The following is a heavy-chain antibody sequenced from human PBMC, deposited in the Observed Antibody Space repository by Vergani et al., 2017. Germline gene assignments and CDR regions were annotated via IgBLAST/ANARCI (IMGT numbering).Heavy chain of an antibody. CDR3: ARDKLVPNSYDPTRPVNFDY. J-gene: IGHJ4*02. CDR1: GGTFSSYA. Sequence: QVQLVQSGAEVKKPGSSVKVSCKASGGTFSSYAISWVRQAPGQGLEWMGGIIPIFGTANYAQKFQGRVTITADESTSTAYMELSSLRSEDTAVYYCARDKLVPNSYDPTRPVNFDYWGQGTLVTVSS. V-gene: IGHV1-69*01. D-gene: IGHD6-13*01. CDR2: IIPIFGTA.